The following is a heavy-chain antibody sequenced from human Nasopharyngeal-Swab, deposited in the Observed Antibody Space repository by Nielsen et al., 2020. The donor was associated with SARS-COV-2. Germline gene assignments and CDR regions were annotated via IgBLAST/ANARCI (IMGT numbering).Heavy chain of an antibody. Sequence: WIRQPPGKGLEWIGEIYHSGSTYYNPSLKSRVTISVDTSENQFSLKLSSVTAADTAVYYCARIGPPYSNYAVDPWGQGTLVTVSS. D-gene: IGHD4-11*01. CDR2: IYHSGST. CDR3: ARIGPPYSNYAVDP. V-gene: IGHV4-4*02. J-gene: IGHJ5*02.